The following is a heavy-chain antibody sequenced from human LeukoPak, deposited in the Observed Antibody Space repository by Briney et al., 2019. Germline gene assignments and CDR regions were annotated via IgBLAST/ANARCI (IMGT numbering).Heavy chain of an antibody. CDR1: GYSISSGYY. V-gene: IGHV4-38-2*02. D-gene: IGHD3-16*01. J-gene: IGHJ4*02. CDR3: ARVMITFGGFFDY. Sequence: SETLSLTCTVSGYSISSGYYWGWIRQPPGKGLEWIGSIYHSGSTYYNPSLKSRVTISVDTSKNQFSLKLSSVTAADTAVYYCARVMITFGGFFDYWGQGTLVTVSS. CDR2: IYHSGST.